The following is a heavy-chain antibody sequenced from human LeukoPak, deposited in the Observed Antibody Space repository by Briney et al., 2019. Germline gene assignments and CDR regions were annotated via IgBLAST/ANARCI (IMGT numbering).Heavy chain of an antibody. CDR2: ISAYNGNT. Sequence: GASVKVSCKTSGYTFTSYGISWVRQAPGQGREWMRWISAYNGNTNYAQKLQGRVTMTTDTSTSTAYMELRSLRSDDTAVYYCARWGHCSSTSCYDYWGQGTLVTVSS. CDR1: GYTFTSYG. J-gene: IGHJ4*02. V-gene: IGHV1-18*01. D-gene: IGHD2-2*01. CDR3: ARWGHCSSTSCYDY.